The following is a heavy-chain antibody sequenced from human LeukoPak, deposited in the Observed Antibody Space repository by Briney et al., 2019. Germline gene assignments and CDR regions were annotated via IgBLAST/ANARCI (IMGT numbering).Heavy chain of an antibody. CDR2: IYYSGST. J-gene: IGHJ4*02. V-gene: IGHV4-59*11. CDR3: ARVLIVGAIYFDY. CDR1: GGSISSHY. Sequence: SETLSLTCTVSGGSISSHYWSWIRQPPGKGLEWIGYIYYSGSTNYNPSLKSRVTISVDTSKNQFSLKLSSATAADTAVYYCARVLIVGAIYFDYWGQGTLVTVSS. D-gene: IGHD1-26*01.